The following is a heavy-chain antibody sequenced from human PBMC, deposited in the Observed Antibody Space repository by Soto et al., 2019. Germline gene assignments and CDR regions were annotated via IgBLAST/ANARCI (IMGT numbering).Heavy chain of an antibody. CDR2: ISAHNGNT. Sequence: QVHLVQSGAEVKKPGASVKVSCQASGYAFTTYGITWLRQAPGQGLEWLGWISAHNGNTNYAQKLQGRVNVTRDTSTSTAYMALRSLRSDDTAVYYCARGRYGDYWGQGALVTVSS. V-gene: IGHV1-18*01. CDR3: ARGRYGDY. D-gene: IGHD1-1*01. CDR1: GYAFTTYG. J-gene: IGHJ4*02.